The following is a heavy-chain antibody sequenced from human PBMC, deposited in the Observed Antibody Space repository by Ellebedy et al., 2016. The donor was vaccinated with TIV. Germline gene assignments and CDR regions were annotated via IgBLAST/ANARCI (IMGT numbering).Heavy chain of an antibody. Sequence: GESLKISCAASGFTFSSYSMNWVRQAPGKGLEWVSYISSSSRTIYYADSVKGRFTISRDNAKNSLYLQINSLRAEDTAVYYCAREGDTAMVHGMDVWGQGTTVTVSS. CDR3: AREGDTAMVHGMDV. D-gene: IGHD5-18*01. CDR1: GFTFSSYS. V-gene: IGHV3-48*04. J-gene: IGHJ6*02. CDR2: ISSSSRTI.